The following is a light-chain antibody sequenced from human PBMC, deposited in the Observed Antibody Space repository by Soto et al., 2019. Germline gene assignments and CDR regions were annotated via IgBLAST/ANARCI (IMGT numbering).Light chain of an antibody. CDR2: EDN. CDR3: QSYDSSSVV. J-gene: IGLJ2*01. CDR1: SGSIASNY. V-gene: IGLV6-57*04. Sequence: NFMLTQPHSVSEAPGKTVTISCTRSSGSIASNYVQWYQQRPGSAPTTVIYEDNQRPSGVPDRFSVSIDSSSNSASLTISGLKTEDEADYYCQSYDSSSVVFGGGTKVTVL.